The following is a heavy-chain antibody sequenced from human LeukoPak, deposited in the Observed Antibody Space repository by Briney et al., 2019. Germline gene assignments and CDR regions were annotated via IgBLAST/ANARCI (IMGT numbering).Heavy chain of an antibody. CDR1: GYSFLNYG. CDR2: TGPYNGNT. D-gene: IGHD1-26*01. Sequence: ASVKVSCKASGYSFLNYGISWVRQAPGQGLEWMGWTGPYNGNTNYAHKLQGRVTLTTVPSTSTAYMELRSLTSDDTAVYYCARDLPNSGSYYSGYFDLWGRGTLVTVSS. CDR3: ARDLPNSGSYYSGYFDL. V-gene: IGHV1-18*01. J-gene: IGHJ2*01.